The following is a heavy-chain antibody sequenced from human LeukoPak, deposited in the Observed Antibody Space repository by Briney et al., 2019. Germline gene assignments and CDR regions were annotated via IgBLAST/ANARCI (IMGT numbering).Heavy chain of an antibody. CDR2: ITASAAST. CDR3: AKDRRGPAAGTWYFES. Sequence: GGSLRLSCAASGFTFGSNAMGWVRQAPGKGLEWVSAITASAASTYYADSVKGRFTISRDNSKNTLYLQMNSLRAEDTAIYYCAKDRRGPAAGTWYFESWGQGNLVTVSS. V-gene: IGHV3-23*01. D-gene: IGHD6-13*01. CDR1: GFTFGSNA. J-gene: IGHJ4*02.